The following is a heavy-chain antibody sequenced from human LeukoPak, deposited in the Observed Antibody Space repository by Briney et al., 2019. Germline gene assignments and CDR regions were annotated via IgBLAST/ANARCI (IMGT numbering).Heavy chain of an antibody. V-gene: IGHV3-30*02. J-gene: IGHJ3*02. CDR2: IRYDGSNK. Sequence: GGSLRLSCAASGFTFSSYGMHWVRQAPGKGLEWVAFIRYDGSNKYYADSVKGRSTISRDNSKNTLYLQMSSLGAEDTAVYYCAKDGRQRKTYFYGSGSANAFDIWAQGTMVTVS. CDR1: GFTFSSYG. D-gene: IGHD3-10*01. CDR3: AKDGRQRKTYFYGSGSANAFDI.